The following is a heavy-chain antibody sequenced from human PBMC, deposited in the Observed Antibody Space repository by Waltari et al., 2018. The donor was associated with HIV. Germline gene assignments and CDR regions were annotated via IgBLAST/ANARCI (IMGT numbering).Heavy chain of an antibody. CDR1: GFPFTSYV. Sequence: EVQLLESGGGLVQPGGSLRLSCEASGFPFTSYVISWVRQAPGKGLEWVSAISGSGGSTYYADSVKGRFTISRDNSKNTLYLQMNSLRAEDTAVYYCAKDPMDIVATINYYGMDVWGQGTTVTVSS. D-gene: IGHD5-12*01. V-gene: IGHV3-23*01. J-gene: IGHJ6*02. CDR3: AKDPMDIVATINYYGMDV. CDR2: ISGSGGST.